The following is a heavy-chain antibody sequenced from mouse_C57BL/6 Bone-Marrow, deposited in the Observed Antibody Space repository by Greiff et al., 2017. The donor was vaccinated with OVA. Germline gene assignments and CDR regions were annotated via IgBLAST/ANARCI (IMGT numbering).Heavy chain of an antibody. V-gene: IGHV1-50*01. CDR1: GYTFTSYW. CDR2: IDPSDSYT. CDR3: ARRRDSSDY. J-gene: IGHJ2*01. Sequence: VQLQQPGAELVKPGASVKLSCKASGYTFTSYWMQWVKQRPGQGLEWIGEIDPSDSYTNYNQKFKGKATLTVDTYSSTAYMQLSSLTSEDSAVYYCARRRDSSDYWGQGTTLTVSS. D-gene: IGHD3-2*01.